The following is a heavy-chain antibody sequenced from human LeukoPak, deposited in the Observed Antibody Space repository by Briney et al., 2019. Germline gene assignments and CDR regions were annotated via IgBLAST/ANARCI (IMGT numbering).Heavy chain of an antibody. J-gene: IGHJ2*01. CDR1: GGSISSYY. Sequence: PSETLSLTCTVSGGSISSYYWSWIRQPPGKGLEWIWYIYYSGSTNYNPSLKSRVTISVDTSENQFSLKLSSVTAADTAVYYCARDSLIYGAYWYFDLWGRGTLVTVSS. V-gene: IGHV4-59*01. D-gene: IGHD4-17*01. CDR2: IYYSGST. CDR3: ARDSLIYGAYWYFDL.